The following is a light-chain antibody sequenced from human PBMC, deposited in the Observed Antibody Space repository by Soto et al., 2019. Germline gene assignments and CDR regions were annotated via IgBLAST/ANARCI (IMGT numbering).Light chain of an antibody. Sequence: QSALTQPPSASGSPGQSVTISCTGTSSDVGGYDYVSWYQQHPGKAPKLMIYKVSNRPSGVPDRFSGSKSGNTASLTVSGLQAEDEADYYCSSYAAKNSRAFVFGTGTKLTVL. CDR3: SSYAAKNSRAFV. CDR1: SSDVGGYDY. CDR2: KVS. J-gene: IGLJ1*01. V-gene: IGLV2-8*01.